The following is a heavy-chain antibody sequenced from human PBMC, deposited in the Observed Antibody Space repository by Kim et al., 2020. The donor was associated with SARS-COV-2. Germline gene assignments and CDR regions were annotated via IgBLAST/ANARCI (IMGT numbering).Heavy chain of an antibody. D-gene: IGHD6-6*01. CDR3: ARGSSFDAFDI. CDR2: T. V-gene: IGHV3-13*01. J-gene: IGHJ3*02. Sequence: TYYPGSVKGRFTISRENAKNSLYLQMNSLRAGDTAVYYCARGSSFDAFDIWGQGTMVTVSS.